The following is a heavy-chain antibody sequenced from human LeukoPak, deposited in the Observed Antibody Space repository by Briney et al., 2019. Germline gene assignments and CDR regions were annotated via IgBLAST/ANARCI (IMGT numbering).Heavy chain of an antibody. Sequence: GGSLRLSCAASGFTVSNNYMSWVRQAPGKGLEWVSVIYSGGSTYYADSVKGRFTISRDTSKNTLSLQMNSLGAEDTAVYYCASLSLGHYWGQGTLVTVSS. CDR1: GFTVSNNY. CDR2: IYSGGST. CDR3: ASLSLGHY. J-gene: IGHJ4*02. D-gene: IGHD6-6*01. V-gene: IGHV3-53*01.